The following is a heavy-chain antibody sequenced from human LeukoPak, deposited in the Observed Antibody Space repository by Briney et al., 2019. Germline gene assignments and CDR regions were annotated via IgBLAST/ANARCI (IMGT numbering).Heavy chain of an antibody. CDR3: AKEMGSRSSLFYFDY. V-gene: IGHV3-30-3*01. CDR1: GFTFSSYA. J-gene: IGHJ4*01. D-gene: IGHD3-10*01. Sequence: QPGRSLRLSCAASGFTFSSYAMHWVRQAPGKGLEWVAVISYDGSNKYYADSVKGRFTISRDNSKNTLYLLVNTLRGEDTAVYYCAKEMGSRSSLFYFDYWGQGTLLTVSS. CDR2: ISYDGSNK.